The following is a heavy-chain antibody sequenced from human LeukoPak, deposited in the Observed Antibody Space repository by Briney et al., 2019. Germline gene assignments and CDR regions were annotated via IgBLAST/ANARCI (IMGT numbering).Heavy chain of an antibody. D-gene: IGHD4-11*01. CDR2: ISGGGGST. V-gene: IGHV3-23*01. CDR1: GFIFPTYA. J-gene: IGHJ6*02. Sequence: GGSLRLFCASSGFIFPTYALLWVRQARGKGLEGVLAISGGGGSTFYADSVKGRFTIFRVNSNSTLYLQMTSLRAEDTAIYYCAKDMSDYTNFPDVWGQGTTVTVSS. CDR3: AKDMSDYTNFPDV.